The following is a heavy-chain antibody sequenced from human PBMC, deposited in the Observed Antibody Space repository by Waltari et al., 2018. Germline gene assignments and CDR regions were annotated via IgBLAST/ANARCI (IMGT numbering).Heavy chain of an antibody. V-gene: IGHV3-7*01. Sequence: EVQLVESGGGLVQPGGSLRLSCAASGFTFSRCWMSWVRQAPGKGLEWVANIKQDGREEYYVDSVKGRFTISRDNAKNSLYLQMSSLRAEDTAVYYCARLNSGYEGFDYWGQGTLVTVSS. CDR2: IKQDGREE. J-gene: IGHJ4*02. D-gene: IGHD5-12*01. CDR1: GFTFSRCW. CDR3: ARLNSGYEGFDY.